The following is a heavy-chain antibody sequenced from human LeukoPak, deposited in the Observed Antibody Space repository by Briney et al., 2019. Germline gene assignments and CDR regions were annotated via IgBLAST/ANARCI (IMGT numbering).Heavy chain of an antibody. Sequence: SETLSLTCTVSGGSISGYYWSWIRQPPGKGLEWIGYIYFSGSTNYNPSLKSRVTISVDTSKNQFSLKLSSVTAADTAVYYCARHYCSGGSCYPFDYWGQGTLVTVSS. D-gene: IGHD2-15*01. CDR1: GGSISGYY. CDR2: IYFSGST. CDR3: ARHYCSGGSCYPFDY. V-gene: IGHV4-59*08. J-gene: IGHJ4*02.